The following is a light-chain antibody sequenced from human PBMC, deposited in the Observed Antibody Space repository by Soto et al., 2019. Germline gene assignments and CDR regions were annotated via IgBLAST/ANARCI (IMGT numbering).Light chain of an antibody. CDR1: QSVSND. CDR3: QQYHNGPPGT. CDR2: DAS. V-gene: IGKV3-15*01. J-gene: IGKJ2*01. Sequence: ETVMTQSPATLSVSPGGRATLSCRSSQSVSNDVAWYQQKHGQAPRLLIYDASTRATGIPARFGGSGSGTEFTLAISSLQSEDFAVYYCQQYHNGPPGTCGQGTKLQIK.